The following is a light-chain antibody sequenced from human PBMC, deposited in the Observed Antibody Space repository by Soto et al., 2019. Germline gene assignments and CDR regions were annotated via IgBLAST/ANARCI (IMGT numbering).Light chain of an antibody. CDR2: DVS. CDR3: CSYVGAFTYV. Sequence: QSALTQPLSVSGSPGHSVTISCTGTSTDVGGYSYVSWYQQHPGKVPKLIISDVSKRPSGVPDRFSGSKFGNTASLTISGLLAEDEADYYCCSYVGAFTYVFGSGTKLTVL. V-gene: IGLV2-11*01. J-gene: IGLJ1*01. CDR1: STDVGGYSY.